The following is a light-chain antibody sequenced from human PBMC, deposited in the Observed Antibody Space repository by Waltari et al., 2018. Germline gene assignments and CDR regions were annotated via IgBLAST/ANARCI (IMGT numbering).Light chain of an antibody. V-gene: IGKV1-39*01. CDR3: QQSYSTPPT. J-gene: IGKJ5*01. CDR2: AAS. Sequence: DIQMTQSPSSLSASVGDRFTSPCRASQSISSYLNWYQQKPGKAPKFLIFAASRFQMGVPSRFSGSGSGTDFTLTISSLQPEDFATYYCQQSYSTPPTFGQGTRLETK. CDR1: QSISSY.